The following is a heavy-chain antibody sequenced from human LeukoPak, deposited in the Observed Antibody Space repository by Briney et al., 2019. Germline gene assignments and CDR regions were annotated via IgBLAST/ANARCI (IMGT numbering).Heavy chain of an antibody. CDR2: IYTSGNT. CDR3: ASLGSGRFFDL. CDR1: GGSIRSYH. D-gene: IGHD3-16*01. J-gene: IGHJ2*01. V-gene: IGHV4-4*07. Sequence: SETLSLTCTVSGGSIRSYHWSWIRQPAGKGLEWVGLIYTSGNTKYNSSLKSRVSMSVDTSKNQFSLKLRSVTAADTAVYFCASLGSGRFFDLWGRGTLVTVSS.